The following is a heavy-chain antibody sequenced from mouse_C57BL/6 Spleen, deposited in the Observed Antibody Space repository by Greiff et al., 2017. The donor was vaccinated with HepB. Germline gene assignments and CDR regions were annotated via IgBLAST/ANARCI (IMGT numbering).Heavy chain of an antibody. CDR2: INPSTGGT. D-gene: IGHD3-2*02. CDR1: GYSFTGYY. CDR3: ARGGAQAFDY. V-gene: IGHV1-42*01. Sequence: EVQLQQSGPELVKPGSSVKISCKASGYSFTGYYMNWVKQSPEKSLEWIGEINPSTGGTTYNQKFKAKATLTVDKSSSTSYMQLTSLTSEDSAVYYCARGGAQAFDYWGQGTTVTVSS. J-gene: IGHJ2*01.